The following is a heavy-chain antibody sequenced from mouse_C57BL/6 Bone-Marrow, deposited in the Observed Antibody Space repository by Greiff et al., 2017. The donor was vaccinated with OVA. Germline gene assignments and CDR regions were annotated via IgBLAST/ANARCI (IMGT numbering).Heavy chain of an antibody. Sequence: EVQLVESGGGLVQPGGSLSLSCAASGFTFTDYYMSWVRQPPGKALEWLVFIRNKANGYPTEYSASVKGRFTISRDTSQSILYLQMNALRAEDSATYYCARDHLDDGYYVYAMDYWGQGTSVTVSS. D-gene: IGHD2-3*01. J-gene: IGHJ4*01. V-gene: IGHV7-3*01. CDR1: GFTFTDYY. CDR2: IRNKANGYPT. CDR3: ARDHLDDGYYVYAMDY.